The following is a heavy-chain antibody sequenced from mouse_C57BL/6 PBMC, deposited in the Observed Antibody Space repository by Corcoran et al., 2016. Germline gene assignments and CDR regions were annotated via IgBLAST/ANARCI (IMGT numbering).Heavy chain of an antibody. CDR1: GYTFTNYW. J-gene: IGHJ2*01. CDR2: IYPGGGYT. V-gene: IGHV1-63*01. D-gene: IGHD2-5*01. Sequence: QVQLQQSGAELVRPGTSVKMSCKASGYTFTNYWIGWAKQRPGHGLEWIGDIYPGGGYTNYNEKFKGKATLTADKSSSTAYMQFSSLTSEDSAIYYCARSDYSNSVYFDYWGQGTTLTVSS. CDR3: ARSDYSNSVYFDY.